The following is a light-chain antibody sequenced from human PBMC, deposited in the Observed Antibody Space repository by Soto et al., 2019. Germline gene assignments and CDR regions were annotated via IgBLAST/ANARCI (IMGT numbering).Light chain of an antibody. CDR1: QSISSW. CDR2: KAS. J-gene: IGKJ1*01. CDR3: QQYNSYSRT. V-gene: IGKV1-5*03. Sequence: DIQMTQSPSTLSASVGDRVTITCRASQSISSWLAWYQQKPGKAPKLLIYKASSLESGVPSRFSGSGSGTEFTLNISRLQNDDFATYYCQQYNSYSRTFGQGTKVDIK.